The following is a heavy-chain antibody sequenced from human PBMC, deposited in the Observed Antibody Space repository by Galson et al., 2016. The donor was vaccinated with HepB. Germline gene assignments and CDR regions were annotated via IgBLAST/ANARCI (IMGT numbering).Heavy chain of an antibody. CDR2: IRGSGTGT. V-gene: IGHV3-23*01. CDR3: AKISLFGYNSGWGGSFDI. J-gene: IGHJ3*02. CDR1: GFSISIYS. D-gene: IGHD6-19*01. Sequence: SLRLSCAASGFSISIYSMNWVRQAPGKGLEWVSAIRGSGTGTSYTDSVKGRFTIPRDNSKNTLYLQMNSLRAEDAAVYYGAKISLFGYNSGWGGSFDIWGRGTMGTVSS.